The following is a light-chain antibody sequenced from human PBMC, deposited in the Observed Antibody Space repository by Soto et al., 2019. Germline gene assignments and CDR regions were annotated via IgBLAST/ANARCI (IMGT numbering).Light chain of an antibody. CDR1: QSISSN. CDR2: AAS. V-gene: IGKV1-39*01. J-gene: IGKJ1*01. CDR3: QQYNSYSEA. Sequence: DIQMTQSPSSLSSSVGDRVTITCRASQSISSNLNWYQQKPGKAPKLLIYAASSLQSGVPSRFSGGGSGTDFTLTISSLKNEDFATYYCQQYNSYSEAFCQGTKVDIK.